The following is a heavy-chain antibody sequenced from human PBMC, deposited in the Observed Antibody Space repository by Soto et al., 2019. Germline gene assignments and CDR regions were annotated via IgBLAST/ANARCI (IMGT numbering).Heavy chain of an antibody. CDR1: GYSISNSNW. Sequence: QVQLQESGPGLVKPSDTLSLTCAVSGYSISNSNWWGWIRQPPGKGLEWIGYIYYSGITYYNPSLESRVSMSVDTSKNQSSLKLRSVTAVDSAMYYCTTNRGIAAIGAWGQGTLVTVSS. CDR3: TTNRGIAAIGA. V-gene: IGHV4-28*01. J-gene: IGHJ5*02. D-gene: IGHD6-13*01. CDR2: IYYSGIT.